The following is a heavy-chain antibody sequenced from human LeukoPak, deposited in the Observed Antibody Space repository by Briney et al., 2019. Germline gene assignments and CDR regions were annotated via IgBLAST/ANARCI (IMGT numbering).Heavy chain of an antibody. V-gene: IGHV1-2*02. CDR3: ARDVVDTATFDY. CDR1: GYTFTGYY. Sequence: ASVKVSCKASGYTFTGYYMHWVRQAPGQGLEWMGWINPNSGGTNYAQKFQGRVTMTRDTSISTAYMELSRLRSDDTAVYYCARDVVDTATFDYWGQGTLVTVSS. CDR2: INPNSGGT. J-gene: IGHJ4*02. D-gene: IGHD5-18*01.